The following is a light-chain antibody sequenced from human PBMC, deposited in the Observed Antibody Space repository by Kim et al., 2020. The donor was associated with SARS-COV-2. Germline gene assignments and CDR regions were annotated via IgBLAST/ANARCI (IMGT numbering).Light chain of an antibody. Sequence: APGQTAKITCGGNNIGGKSVHWYQQKPGQAPVLAIHYDSDRPSGIPERFSGSKSGNTATLTISRVAAGDEADYYCQVWDSSSDHWVFGGGTQLTVL. J-gene: IGLJ3*02. CDR2: YDS. CDR1: NIGGKS. V-gene: IGLV3-21*04. CDR3: QVWDSSSDHWV.